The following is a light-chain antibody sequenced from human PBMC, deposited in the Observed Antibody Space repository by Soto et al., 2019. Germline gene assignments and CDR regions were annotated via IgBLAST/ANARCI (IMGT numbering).Light chain of an antibody. V-gene: IGKV1-5*01. Sequence: DIQMTQSPATLSASVGDRVTITCRAIQSVRSWLAWYQQKPGTAPKLLIFDASRLESGVPSRFSGSASGIEFTLTISSLQPDDFATYYCQHYNSYSEAFGQGTKVDIK. CDR3: QHYNSYSEA. CDR1: QSVRSW. J-gene: IGKJ1*01. CDR2: DAS.